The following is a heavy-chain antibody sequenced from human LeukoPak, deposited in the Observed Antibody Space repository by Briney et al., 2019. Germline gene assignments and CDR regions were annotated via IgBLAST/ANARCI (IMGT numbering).Heavy chain of an antibody. D-gene: IGHD3-10*01. V-gene: IGHV3-21*01. CDR3: ARDPLYYASGRYWYFDL. Sequence: GGSLRLSCAASGFTFSAYNMNWVRQAPGKGLEWVSSISSDSTNIYYADSVKGRFTISRDNAKNSLYLQMNSLRAEDTAVYSCARDPLYYASGRYWYFDLWGQGTLATVSS. CDR1: GFTFSAYN. J-gene: IGHJ2*01. CDR2: ISSDSTNI.